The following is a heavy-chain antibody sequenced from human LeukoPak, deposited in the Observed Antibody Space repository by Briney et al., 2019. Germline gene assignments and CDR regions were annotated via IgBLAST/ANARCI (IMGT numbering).Heavy chain of an antibody. CDR2: INHSGSA. D-gene: IGHD1-14*01. CDR1: NGFPSNYY. V-gene: IGHV4-34*01. CDR3: TKPGFNP. Sequence: PSETLSLTCAVYNGFPSNYYWAWIRQSPQKGLEWIGEINHSGSAYYNPSLQSRVSISVDTSKNQFSLKLTSVTAADTAVYYCTKPGFNPWGQGTLVIVSS. J-gene: IGHJ5*02.